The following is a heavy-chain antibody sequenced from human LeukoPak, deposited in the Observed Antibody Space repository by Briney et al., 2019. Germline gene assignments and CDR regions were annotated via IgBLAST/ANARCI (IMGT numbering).Heavy chain of an antibody. CDR2: INPNSGGT. V-gene: IGHV1-2*02. Sequence: AASVTVSCTASGYTFTGYYMHWVRQAPGQGLEWMGWINPNSGGTNYAQKIQGRVTMTRDTSISTAYMELSRLRSDDTAVYYCARDTDDFWSGGMDVWGQGTTVTVSS. J-gene: IGHJ6*02. CDR1: GYTFTGYY. CDR3: ARDTDDFWSGGMDV. D-gene: IGHD3-3*01.